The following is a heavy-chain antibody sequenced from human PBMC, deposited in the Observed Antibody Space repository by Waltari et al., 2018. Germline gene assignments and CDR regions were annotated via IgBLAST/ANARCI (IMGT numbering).Heavy chain of an antibody. J-gene: IGHJ4*02. CDR3: AGRSGYDFRY. CDR2: IKQDGSEK. D-gene: IGHD3-22*01. Sequence: EVQLVESGGGLVQPGGSLRLSCAASGFTFSRYWMSWVRQAPGKGVEWVANIKQDGSEKYYVDSVKGRFTISRDNAKNSLYLQMNSLRAEDTAVYYCAGRSGYDFRYWGQGTLVTVSS. V-gene: IGHV3-7*01. CDR1: GFTFSRYW.